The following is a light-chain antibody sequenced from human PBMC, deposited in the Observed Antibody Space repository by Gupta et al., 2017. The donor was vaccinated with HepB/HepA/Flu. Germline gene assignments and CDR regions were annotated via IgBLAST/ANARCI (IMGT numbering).Light chain of an antibody. J-gene: IGKJ2*04. Sequence: DIQMTQSPSSLSASVGDRVTITCRASQNINNYLNWYQQKPGKAPKLLIYAASSLHSGVPSRFSGSGSGTDFTLTISRLQPEDIATYYCQQCDSPLCSFGQGTEVEI. CDR1: QNINNY. CDR3: QQCDSPLCS. V-gene: IGKV1-39*01. CDR2: AAS.